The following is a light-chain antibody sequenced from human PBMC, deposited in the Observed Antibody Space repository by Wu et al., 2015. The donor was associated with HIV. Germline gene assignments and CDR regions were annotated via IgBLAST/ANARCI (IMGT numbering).Light chain of an antibody. CDR2: GAS. V-gene: IGKV3-15*01. CDR1: QNVNSN. J-gene: IGKJ1*01. CDR3: QQYGSLPRT. Sequence: EIVMTQSPATLSVSPGEGATLSCRASQNVNSNLVWYQQKPGQAPRLLIYGASTRATGIPARFSGSGSGTEFTLTISSMQSEDFAVYYCQQYGSLPRTFGQGTKVEMK.